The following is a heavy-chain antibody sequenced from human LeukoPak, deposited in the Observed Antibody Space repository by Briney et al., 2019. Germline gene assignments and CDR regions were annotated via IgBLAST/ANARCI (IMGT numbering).Heavy chain of an antibody. CDR1: GFTFSSYS. CDR3: AREYSSSSYYYGMDV. J-gene: IGHJ6*02. V-gene: IGHV3-48*01. Sequence: PGGSLRLSCAASGFTFSSYSMNWVRQAPGKGLEWVSYISSSSSTIYYADSVKGRFTISRDNAKNSLYLQMNSLRAEDTAVYYCAREYSSSSYYYGMDVWGQGTTVTVSS. D-gene: IGHD6-6*01. CDR2: ISSSSSTI.